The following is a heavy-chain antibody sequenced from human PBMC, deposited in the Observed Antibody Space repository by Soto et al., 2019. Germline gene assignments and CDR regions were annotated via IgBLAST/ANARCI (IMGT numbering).Heavy chain of an antibody. D-gene: IGHD2-15*01. CDR2: ISGSGGST. J-gene: IGHJ4*02. CDR3: AKGGRIVVVVAATNPLDY. Sequence: LRLSCAASGFTFSSYAMSWVRQAPGKGLEWVSAISGSGGSTYYADSVKGRFTISRDNSKNTLYLQMNSLRAEDTAVYYCAKGGRIVVVVAATNPLDYWGQGTLVTVSS. CDR1: GFTFSSYA. V-gene: IGHV3-23*01.